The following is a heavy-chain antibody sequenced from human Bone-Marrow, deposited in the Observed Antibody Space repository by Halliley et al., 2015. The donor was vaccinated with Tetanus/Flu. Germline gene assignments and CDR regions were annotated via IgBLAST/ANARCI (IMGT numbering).Heavy chain of an antibody. V-gene: IGHV3-23*01. CDR2: ISGSGGRT. J-gene: IGHJ4*02. CDR3: AKDRFGDQAYYLDY. D-gene: IGHD3-10*01. Sequence: VSSISGSGGRTHYADSVRGRFTISRDNSKNSLFLQMSSLRAEDTAVYYCAKDRFGDQAYYLDYWGQGTLVTVSS.